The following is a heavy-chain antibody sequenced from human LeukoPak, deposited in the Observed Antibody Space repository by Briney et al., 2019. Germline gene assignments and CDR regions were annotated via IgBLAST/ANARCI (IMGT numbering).Heavy chain of an antibody. CDR2: TYYRSKWYN. J-gene: IGHJ6*04. D-gene: IGHD6-13*01. CDR1: GDSVSSNSAA. V-gene: IGHV6-1*01. CDR3: ARDRAAAGYYYYYGMDV. Sequence: SQTLSLTCAISGDSVSSNSAAWNWVRQSPSRGLEWLGRTYYRSKWYNDYAVSVKSLITINPDTSKNQFSLQLNSVTPEDTAVYYCARDRAAAGYYYYYGMDVWGKGTTVTVSS.